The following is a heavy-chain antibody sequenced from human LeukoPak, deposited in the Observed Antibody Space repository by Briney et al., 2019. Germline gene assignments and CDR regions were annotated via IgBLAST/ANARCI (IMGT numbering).Heavy chain of an antibody. Sequence: SETLSLTCTVSGDSITSGSYYWGWIRQPPGKGLEWIGSISYSKNTYYNPSLKSRVNISVDTSKNQFSLKLSSVTAADTAVYYCARDVAMATMFFDYWGQGTLVTVSS. V-gene: IGHV4-39*07. J-gene: IGHJ4*02. CDR1: GDSITSGSYY. CDR2: ISYSKNT. D-gene: IGHD5-24*01. CDR3: ARDVAMATMFFDY.